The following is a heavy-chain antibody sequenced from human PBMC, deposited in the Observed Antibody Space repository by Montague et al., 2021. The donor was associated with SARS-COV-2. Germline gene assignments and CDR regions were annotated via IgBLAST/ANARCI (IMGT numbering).Heavy chain of an antibody. V-gene: IGHV4-31*03. CDR2: IYYSGST. CDR1: GGSISSGGYH. D-gene: IGHD2-2*02. Sequence: TLSLTCTVSGGSISSGGYHWSWIRQHPGKGLEWIGYIYYSGSTYYNPSLKSRVTISVDTSKNLFSLKLSSVTAADTAVYYCARVGIVVVPAAIVTLSYYYYMDVWGKGTTVTVSS. J-gene: IGHJ6*03. CDR3: ARVGIVVVPAAIVTLSYYYYMDV.